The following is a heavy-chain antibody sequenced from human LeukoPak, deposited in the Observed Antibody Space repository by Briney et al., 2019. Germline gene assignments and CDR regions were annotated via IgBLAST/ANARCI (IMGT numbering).Heavy chain of an antibody. Sequence: QPGGSLRLSCAASGFTFSDYYMSWIRQAPGKGLEWVANMKQDGSVKYYVDSMKGRFTISRDNAKNSLYLQMSGLRAEDTAVYFCARIGYSSPSFDYWGQGVLVTVYS. CDR3: ARIGYSSPSFDY. V-gene: IGHV3-7*03. D-gene: IGHD6-6*01. CDR2: MKQDGSVK. J-gene: IGHJ4*02. CDR1: GFTFSDYY.